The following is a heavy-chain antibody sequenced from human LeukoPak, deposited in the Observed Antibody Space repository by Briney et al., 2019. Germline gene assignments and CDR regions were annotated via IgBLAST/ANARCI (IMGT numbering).Heavy chain of an antibody. Sequence: PGGSLRLSCAASGFTFTSYSMHWVRQTPGEGLEWDSSINTDGRYKLYADSVKGRFTISRDDAKNSLYLQMNSLRVEDTALYYCARGDDFWGDRDAFDIWGQGTMVTVSS. J-gene: IGHJ3*02. CDR1: GFTFTSYS. CDR3: ARGDDFWGDRDAFDI. V-gene: IGHV3-21*01. CDR2: INTDGRYK. D-gene: IGHD3-3*01.